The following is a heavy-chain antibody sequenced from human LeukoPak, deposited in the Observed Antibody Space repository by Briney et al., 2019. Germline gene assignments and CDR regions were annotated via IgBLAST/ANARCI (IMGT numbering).Heavy chain of an antibody. CDR2: ICYDGTDK. CDR3: AREASLSGCYFDY. J-gene: IGHJ4*02. V-gene: IGHV3-33*01. Sequence: PGGSLRLSCAASGFTFSSYGMHWVRQAPGKGLEWVAVICYDGTDKYYGDSVKGRFTISRDNSKNTLFLQMNSLRAEDPALYYCAREASLSGCYFDYWGQGTLVTVSS. D-gene: IGHD5-12*01. CDR1: GFTFSSYG.